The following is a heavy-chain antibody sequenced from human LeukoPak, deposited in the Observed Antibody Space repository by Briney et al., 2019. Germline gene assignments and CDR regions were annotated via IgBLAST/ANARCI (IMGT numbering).Heavy chain of an antibody. CDR2: ISSSSSYI. CDR3: AKAPAIVVVVAATQY. CDR1: GFTFSSYS. J-gene: IGHJ4*02. Sequence: GGSLRLSCAASGFTFSSYSMNWVRQAPGKGLEWVSSISSSSSYIYYADSVKGRFTISRDNSKNTLYLQMNSLRAEDTAVYYCAKAPAIVVVVAATQYWGQGTLVTVSS. D-gene: IGHD2-15*01. V-gene: IGHV3-21*04.